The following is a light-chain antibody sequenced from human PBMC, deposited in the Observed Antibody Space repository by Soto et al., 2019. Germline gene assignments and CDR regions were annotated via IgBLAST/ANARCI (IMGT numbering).Light chain of an antibody. Sequence: DIQMTQSPSSLSASVGDRVTITCRASQTIATYLNWYHQKPGKAPKLLIYGASSLQSGVPSRFSGSGSGSHFTLAISSLQPEDFATYFCQQTYSIPITFGRETRLEIK. V-gene: IGKV1-39*01. J-gene: IGKJ5*01. CDR1: QTIATY. CDR3: QQTYSIPIT. CDR2: GAS.